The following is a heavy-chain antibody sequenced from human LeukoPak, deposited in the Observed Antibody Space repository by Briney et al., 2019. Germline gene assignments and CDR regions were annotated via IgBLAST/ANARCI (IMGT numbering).Heavy chain of an antibody. V-gene: IGHV1-18*01. D-gene: IGHD2-2*01. J-gene: IGHJ6*03. CDR3: ATGTFRRQLLFPIKVYYMDV. CDR1: GYTFTSHG. Sequence: GASVKVSCKASGYTFTSHGISWVRQAPGQGLEWMGWISTYNGNTNYAQKLQGGVSMTTDTSTSTAYMDLRSLRSDDTAVYYCATGTFRRQLLFPIKVYYMDVWGKGTTVTVSS. CDR2: ISTYNGNT.